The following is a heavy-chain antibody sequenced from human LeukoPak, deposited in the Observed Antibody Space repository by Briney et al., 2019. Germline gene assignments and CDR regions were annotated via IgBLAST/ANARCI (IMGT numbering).Heavy chain of an antibody. Sequence: GGSLRLSCAASGFTFSSYAMSWVRPAPGKGLEWVSTISGSGGSKYYADSVKGRFTISRDNSMDTLYLQMNSLRAEDAAVYSCAKDRATVTTRGLDYWGQGTLVTVSS. V-gene: IGHV3-23*01. CDR3: AKDRATVTTRGLDY. D-gene: IGHD4-17*01. J-gene: IGHJ4*02. CDR2: ISGSGGSK. CDR1: GFTFSSYA.